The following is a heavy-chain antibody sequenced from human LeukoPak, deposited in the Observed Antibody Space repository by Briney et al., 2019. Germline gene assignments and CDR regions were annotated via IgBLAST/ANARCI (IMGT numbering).Heavy chain of an antibody. V-gene: IGHV4-39*01. CDR2: IYYSGST. CDR1: GASVSSSTDY. D-gene: IGHD1-1*01. Sequence: SETLSLTCTVSGASVSSSTDYWGWIRQPPGKGLEWIANIYYSGSTYYNPSLKSRVTISVDTSKNQFSLKLTSVTAADTAVYYCARPVPSRLGWFDPWGQGTLVTVSS. J-gene: IGHJ5*02. CDR3: ARPVPSRLGWFDP.